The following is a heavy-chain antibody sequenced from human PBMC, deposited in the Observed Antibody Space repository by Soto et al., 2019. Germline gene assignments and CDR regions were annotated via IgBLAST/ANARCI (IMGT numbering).Heavy chain of an antibody. CDR2: SYSGGSI. J-gene: IGHJ4*02. D-gene: IGHD2-15*01. CDR1: GFTVSTNY. Sequence: EVQLVETGGGLIQPGGSLRLSCAASGFTVSTNYMSWVRQAPGKGLEWVSISYSGGSIYYADSVQGRFTISRDNSKNTLYLQMNSLRAEDTAVYYCAREGGGVYCSGGSCYGRYFDYWGQGTLVTVSA. V-gene: IGHV3-53*02. CDR3: AREGGGVYCSGGSCYGRYFDY.